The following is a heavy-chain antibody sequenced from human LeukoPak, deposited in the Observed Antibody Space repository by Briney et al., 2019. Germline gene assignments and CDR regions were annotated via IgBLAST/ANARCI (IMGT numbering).Heavy chain of an antibody. Sequence: GGSLRLSCAASGFTFSSYWMHWVRQAPGKGLVWVSRINTDGSSTSYADSVKGRFTISRDNAKNTLYLQMNSLRAEDTAVYYCARGGYQTIFGVVTDLDYWGQGTLVTVSS. J-gene: IGHJ4*02. CDR1: GFTFSSYW. CDR2: INTDGSST. D-gene: IGHD3-3*01. V-gene: IGHV3-74*01. CDR3: ARGGYQTIFGVVTDLDY.